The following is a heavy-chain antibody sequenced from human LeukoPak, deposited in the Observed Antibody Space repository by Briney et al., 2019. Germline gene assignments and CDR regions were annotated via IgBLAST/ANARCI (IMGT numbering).Heavy chain of an antibody. CDR1: GFIFDDYA. CDR3: AKSPLWSGELLSSDYFDY. D-gene: IGHD3-10*01. Sequence: GGSLRLSCAASGFIFDDYAMHWVRQAPGKGLEWVSGISWKNISIGYADSVKGRFTISRDAAKNSLYLQMNSLRTEDTALYYCAKSPLWSGELLSSDYFDYWGQGTLVTVSS. CDR2: ISWKNISI. V-gene: IGHV3-9*01. J-gene: IGHJ4*02.